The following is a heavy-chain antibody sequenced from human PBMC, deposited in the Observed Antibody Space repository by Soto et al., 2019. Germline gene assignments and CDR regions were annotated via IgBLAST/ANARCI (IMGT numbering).Heavy chain of an antibody. CDR2: ISPHNFNT. Sequence: EASVKVACKASGYTFTHFYITWVRLAPGQGLEWMGAISPHNFNTNYAQKFRGSVTLTTDKSTTTAYMDLRSLTSDDTAVYYCARDEGGYDSSTGYYKDHHFDYRGQGVPASVAS. CDR3: ARDEGGYDSSTGYYKDHHFDY. D-gene: IGHD3-9*01. V-gene: IGHV1-18*01. CDR1: GYTFTHFY. J-gene: IGHJ4*02.